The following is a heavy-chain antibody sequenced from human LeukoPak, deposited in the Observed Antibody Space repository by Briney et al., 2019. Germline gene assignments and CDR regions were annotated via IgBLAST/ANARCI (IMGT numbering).Heavy chain of an antibody. D-gene: IGHD5/OR15-5a*01. Sequence: PSETLSLTCTVSGGSISSYYWSWIRQPPGKGLEWIGYIYYSGNTNYNPSLRSRVTISVDTSKNQFSLKLSSVTAADTAVYYCARDLGSTTNWFDPWGQETLVTVSS. V-gene: IGHV4-59*01. CDR2: IYYSGNT. J-gene: IGHJ5*02. CDR3: ARDLGSTTNWFDP. CDR1: GGSISSYY.